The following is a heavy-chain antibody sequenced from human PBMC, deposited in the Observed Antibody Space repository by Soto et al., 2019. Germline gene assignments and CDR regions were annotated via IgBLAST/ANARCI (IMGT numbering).Heavy chain of an antibody. CDR1: GGSISSSSYY. Sequence: SETLSLTCTVSGGSISSSSYYWGWIRQPPWKGLEWLGSIYYSWSTYYNPSLNSRVTISVDTSKNQFSLKLSSVTAADTAVYYCARALGGRRRGWYAVNWNNWFDPWGQGXLVTVYS. J-gene: IGHJ5*02. CDR3: ARALGGRRRGWYAVNWNNWFDP. D-gene: IGHD6-19*01. V-gene: IGHV4-39*01. CDR2: IYYSWST.